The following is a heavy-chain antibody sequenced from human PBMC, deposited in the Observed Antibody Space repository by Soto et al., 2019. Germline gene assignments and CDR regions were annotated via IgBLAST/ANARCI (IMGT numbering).Heavy chain of an antibody. CDR3: AHKGPEDWPLDY. Sequence: QITLKESGPTRVRPTQTLTLTCALSGFSLSTSGVDVGWIRQPPGKALEWLAVIYWDDSKHYSPSLRSRLTITKDTSKNQVVLTMTNMDPMDTGTYYCAHKGPEDWPLDYWGQGTLVTVSS. V-gene: IGHV2-5*02. CDR1: GFSLSTSGVD. J-gene: IGHJ4*02. D-gene: IGHD3-9*01. CDR2: IYWDDSK.